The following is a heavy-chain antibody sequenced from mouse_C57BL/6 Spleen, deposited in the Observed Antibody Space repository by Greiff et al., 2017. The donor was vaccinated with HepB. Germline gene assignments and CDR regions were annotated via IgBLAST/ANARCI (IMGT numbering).Heavy chain of an antibody. Sequence: QVQLKEPGAELVRPGSSVKLSCKASGYTFTSYWMDWVKQRPGQGLEWIGNIYPSDSETHYNQKFKDKATLTVDKSSSTAYMQLSSLTSEDSAVYYCARKGYYGSSYGFAYWGQGTLVTVSA. CDR2: IYPSDSET. V-gene: IGHV1-61*01. D-gene: IGHD1-1*01. CDR1: GYTFTSYW. CDR3: ARKGYYGSSYGFAY. J-gene: IGHJ3*01.